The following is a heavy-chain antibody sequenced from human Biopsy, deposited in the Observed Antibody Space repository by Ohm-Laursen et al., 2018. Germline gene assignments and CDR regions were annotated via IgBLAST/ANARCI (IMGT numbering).Heavy chain of an antibody. V-gene: IGHV4-31*02. D-gene: IGHD3-16*01. CDR1: GGSISSSTTYY. J-gene: IGHJ5*01. Sequence: TLSLTWPVSGGSISSSTTYYWAWIHQHPGKGLEWIGYIYNSGSTDYNPSLKSRVSISVDTSKTQFSLNLRSVTAADTAVYYCATIPGSYGVRWFESWGQGTLVTVSS. CDR3: ATIPGSYGVRWFES. CDR2: IYNSGST.